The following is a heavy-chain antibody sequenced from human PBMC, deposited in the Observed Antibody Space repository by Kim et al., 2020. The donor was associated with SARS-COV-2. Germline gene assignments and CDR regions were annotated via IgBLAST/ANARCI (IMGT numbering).Heavy chain of an antibody. CDR3: ATTPSSGWFFYDWAFDY. CDR1: GYTFTSYG. D-gene: IGHD6-19*01. Sequence: ASVKVSCKASGYTFTSYGISWVRQAPGQGLEWMGWISAYNGNTNYAQKLQGRVTMTTDTSTSTAYMELRSLRSDDTAVYYCATTPSSGWFFYDWAFDYWGQGTLVTVSS. V-gene: IGHV1-18*04. CDR2: ISAYNGNT. J-gene: IGHJ4*02.